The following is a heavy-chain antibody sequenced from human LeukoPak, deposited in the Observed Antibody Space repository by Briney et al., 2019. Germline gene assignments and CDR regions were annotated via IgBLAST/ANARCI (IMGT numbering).Heavy chain of an antibody. J-gene: IGHJ4*02. CDR3: AKDAQRGFDYSNSLEY. CDR1: QFRFPFSHYG. V-gene: IGHV3-33*06. D-gene: IGHD4-11*01. CDR2: IWSDGTNQ. Sequence: GKSLTLSCVASQFRFPFSHYGMHWVRQAPGRGLEWVAVIWSDGTNQYYADSVKGRFTISRDNSKKTVYLQMNSLKDEDTAVYFCAKDAQRGFDYSNSLEYWGQGTLVTVSS.